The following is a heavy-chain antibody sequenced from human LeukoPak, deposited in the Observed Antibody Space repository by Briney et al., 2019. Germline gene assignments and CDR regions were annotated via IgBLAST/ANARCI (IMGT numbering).Heavy chain of an antibody. CDR2: INSDGSST. J-gene: IGHJ6*03. CDR3: ARDSGSQSYYYYYRDV. CDR1: GFTFSTYW. D-gene: IGHD1-26*01. V-gene: IGHV3-74*01. Sequence: GGSLTLSCAASGFTFSTYWMYWLRQAPGKGLVWVSRINSDGSSTSYADSVKGRFAIFRDNAKNTLYLQMNSLRTEDTAVYYCARDSGSQSYYYYYRDVWGKGTTVSVSS.